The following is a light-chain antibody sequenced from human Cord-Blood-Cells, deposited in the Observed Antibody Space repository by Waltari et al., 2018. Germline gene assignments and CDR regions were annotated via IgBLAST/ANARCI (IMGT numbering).Light chain of an antibody. V-gene: IGLV2-23*03. Sequence: QSALTQPASVSGSPGQSITISCTGTSSDVGSYNLVSWYQQHPGQAPKPMIYEGSKRPSGVSNRFSGSKSGNTASLTISGLQAEDEADYYCCSYAGSSTFVFGGGTKLTVL. CDR2: EGS. J-gene: IGLJ2*01. CDR1: SSDVGSYNL. CDR3: CSYAGSSTFV.